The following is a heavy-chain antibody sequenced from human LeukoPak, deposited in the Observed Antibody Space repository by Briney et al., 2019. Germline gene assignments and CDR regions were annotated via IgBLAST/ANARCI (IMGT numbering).Heavy chain of an antibody. J-gene: IGHJ5*02. Sequence: SVKVSCKASGGTVSSYAISWVRQAPGQGLEWMGGSIPIFGRANYAQKFQGRVTITADESTSTAYMELSSLRSEDTAVYYCARERAYSSLNGFDHWGQGTLVTVSS. V-gene: IGHV1-69*13. CDR1: GGTVSSYA. D-gene: IGHD6-13*01. CDR3: ARERAYSSLNGFDH. CDR2: SIPIFGRA.